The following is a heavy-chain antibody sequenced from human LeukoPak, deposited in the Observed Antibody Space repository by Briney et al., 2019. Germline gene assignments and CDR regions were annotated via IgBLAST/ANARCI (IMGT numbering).Heavy chain of an antibody. Sequence: SETLSLTCTVSDGSISSGGYYWSWIRQPPGKGLEWIGYIYYSGSTNYNPSLKSRVTISVDTSKNQFSLKLSSVTAADTAVYYCARVGEEGTIDYWGQGTLVTVSS. CDR1: DGSISSGGYY. J-gene: IGHJ4*02. D-gene: IGHD1-1*01. CDR3: ARVGEEGTIDY. V-gene: IGHV4-61*08. CDR2: IYYSGST.